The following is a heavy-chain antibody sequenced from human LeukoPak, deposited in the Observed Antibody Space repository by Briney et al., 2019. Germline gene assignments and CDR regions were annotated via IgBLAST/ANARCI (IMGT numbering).Heavy chain of an antibody. Sequence: GGSLRLSCAASGFTFSDYYMSWIRQAPGKGLEWISYISSNGRTIYYADSVKGRFTISRDNARKSVYLQMNSLRAEDTAVYYCARAKSLFDSWGQGTLVTVSS. J-gene: IGHJ4*02. CDR2: ISSNGRTI. V-gene: IGHV3-11*01. CDR1: GFTFSDYY. CDR3: ARAKSLFDS. D-gene: IGHD3-10*01.